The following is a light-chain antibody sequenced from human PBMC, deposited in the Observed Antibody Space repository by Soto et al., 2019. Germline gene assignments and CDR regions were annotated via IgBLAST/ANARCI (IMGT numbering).Light chain of an antibody. V-gene: IGKV3-15*01. J-gene: IGKJ1*01. CDR1: QSARSS. Sequence: EIVLTQSPATLSLSPVERATLSFRASQSARSSLGWYQQKPGQPPSLLIYDVSIRATGIPARFSGSGSGTEFTLTISSLQPADFATYYCQQYNSYSWTFGQGTKVDI. CDR2: DVS. CDR3: QQYNSYSWT.